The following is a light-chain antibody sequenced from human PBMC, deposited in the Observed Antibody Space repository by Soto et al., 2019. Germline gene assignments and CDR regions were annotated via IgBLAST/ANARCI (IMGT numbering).Light chain of an antibody. CDR3: QQYGRPPKT. CDR2: GAS. V-gene: IGKV3-20*01. CDR1: QSVSSSY. J-gene: IGKJ1*01. Sequence: EIVLTQSPGTLSLSPGERATLSCRASQSVSSSYLAWYQQKPGQAPRLLIYGASSRATGIPDRFSGSGSGTDFILTISSLEPEDSAVYICQQYGRPPKTFGLGTKVDI.